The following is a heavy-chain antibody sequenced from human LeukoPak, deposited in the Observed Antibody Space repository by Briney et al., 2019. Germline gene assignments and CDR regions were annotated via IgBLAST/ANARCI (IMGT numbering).Heavy chain of an antibody. D-gene: IGHD1-14*01. CDR3: ARASRLPVSPSRQPPDY. Sequence: ASVKVSCKASGYTFTGYYMHWGRQAPGRGLEWMGWINPNSGATNYAQNFQGRVTMTRDTSISTAYMELSRLRSDDTAVYYCARASRLPVSPSRQPPDYWGQGTLVTVSS. CDR2: INPNSGAT. V-gene: IGHV1-2*02. J-gene: IGHJ4*02. CDR1: GYTFTGYY.